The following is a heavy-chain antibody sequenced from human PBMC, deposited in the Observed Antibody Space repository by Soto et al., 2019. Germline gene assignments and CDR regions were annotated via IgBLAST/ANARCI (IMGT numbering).Heavy chain of an antibody. J-gene: IGHJ6*02. CDR3: ATRRDGYVARYYYGMDV. CDR1: GGMFARSA. CDR2: IIPIFGTA. V-gene: IGHV1-69*01. Sequence: CRACGGMFARSARRKVRQAPGQGLEWMGGIIPIFGTANYAQKFQGRVTITADESTSTAYMELSSLRSEDTAVYYCATRRDGYVARYYYGMDVWAQGTTVTVSS. D-gene: IGHD5-12*01.